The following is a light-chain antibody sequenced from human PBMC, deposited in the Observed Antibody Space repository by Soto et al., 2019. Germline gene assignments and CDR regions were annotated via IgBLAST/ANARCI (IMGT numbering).Light chain of an antibody. Sequence: IPMTQSPFFLSASVGDTVPLTRRACQSSSSYLDWYQQKPGKAPKLLIYEASSWQSGVPSRFSGSGSGTEFTLTISSLQPDDFATYYCQQYNSYPWTFGQGTKVDIK. J-gene: IGKJ1*01. CDR1: QSSSSY. CDR3: QQYNSYPWT. CDR2: EAS. V-gene: IGKV1-5*01.